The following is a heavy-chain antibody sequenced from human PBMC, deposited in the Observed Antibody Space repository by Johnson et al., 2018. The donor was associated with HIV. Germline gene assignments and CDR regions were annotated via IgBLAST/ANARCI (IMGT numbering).Heavy chain of an antibody. CDR3: ARGGKRVMAAFDI. D-gene: IGHD3-16*01. V-gene: IGHV3-30-3*01. CDR2: ISYDGSNK. Sequence: QVLLVESGGGLVQPGGYLRLSCAASGFTFSSYAMHWVRQAPGKGLEWVAVISYDGSNKYYADSVKGRFTISRDNSKNTLYLQMNSLRAEDTAVYYCARGGKRVMAAFDIWGQGTMVTVSS. CDR1: GFTFSSYA. J-gene: IGHJ3*02.